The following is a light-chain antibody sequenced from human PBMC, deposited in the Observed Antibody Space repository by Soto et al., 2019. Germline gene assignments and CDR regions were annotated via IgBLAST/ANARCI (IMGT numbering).Light chain of an antibody. CDR2: DAS. CDR1: QSISSW. J-gene: IGKJ1*01. Sequence: DIQMTQSPSTLSASLLDRVTITCXGSQSISSWLAWYQQKPGKAPKLLISDASSLESGVPSRFSGSGSGTEFTLTISGLQPDDFATYYCQHYRLYSPWTFGQGTKVDIK. CDR3: QHYRLYSPWT. V-gene: IGKV1-5*01.